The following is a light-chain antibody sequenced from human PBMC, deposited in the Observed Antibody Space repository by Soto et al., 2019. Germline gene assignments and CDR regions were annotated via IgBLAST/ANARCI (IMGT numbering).Light chain of an antibody. CDR2: DAS. J-gene: IGKJ4*01. V-gene: IGKV3-11*01. Sequence: EVELTQSPATLSLSPGERAVLSCRASQSVGSNVVWYQQKSGQAPRLLIYDASNRVSGIPARFSGSGSGTDFTLIISSLESEDFAVYYCQQRGHWLSFGGGTKVE. CDR1: QSVGSN. CDR3: QQRGHWLS.